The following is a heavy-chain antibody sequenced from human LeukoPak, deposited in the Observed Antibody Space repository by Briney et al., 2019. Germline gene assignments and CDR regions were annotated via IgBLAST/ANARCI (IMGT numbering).Heavy chain of an antibody. CDR3: ARGVVDYDILTGYYTATLDY. V-gene: IGHV4-39*07. CDR1: GGSISSSSYY. J-gene: IGHJ4*02. CDR2: INHSGST. D-gene: IGHD3-9*01. Sequence: SETLSLTCTVSGGSISSSSYYWGWIRQPPGKGLEWIGEINHSGSTNYNPSLKSRVTISVDTSKNQFSLKLSSVTAADTTVYYCARGVVDYDILTGYYTATLDYWGQGTLVTVSS.